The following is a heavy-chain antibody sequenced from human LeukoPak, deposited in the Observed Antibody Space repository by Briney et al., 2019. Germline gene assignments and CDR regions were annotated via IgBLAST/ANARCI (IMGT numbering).Heavy chain of an antibody. J-gene: IGHJ4*02. CDR2: INPNSGGT. CDR3: ARDLTYYGSGSYFFDY. V-gene: IGHV1-2*02. Sequence: GASVKVSCKASGYTFTDFYMHWVRQAPGQGLEWMGWINPNSGGTNYAQKFQGRVTMTRDTSISTAYMELSRLRSDDTAVYYCARDLTYYGSGSYFFDYWGQGTLVTVSS. CDR1: GYTFTDFY. D-gene: IGHD3-10*01.